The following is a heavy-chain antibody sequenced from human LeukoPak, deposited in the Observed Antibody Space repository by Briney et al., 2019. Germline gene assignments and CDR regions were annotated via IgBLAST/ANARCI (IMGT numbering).Heavy chain of an antibody. CDR3: ARDLLDTSGWYGFYFDF. CDR1: GFTFSSYG. D-gene: IGHD6-19*01. Sequence: GGSLRLSCAASGFTFSSYGMHWVRQAPGKGLEWVAVIWYDGSNKYYADSVKGRFTISRDNSKNTLYLQMNSLRAEDTAVYYCARDLLDTSGWYGFYFDFWGQGTLVTVSS. V-gene: IGHV3-33*01. CDR2: IWYDGSNK. J-gene: IGHJ4*02.